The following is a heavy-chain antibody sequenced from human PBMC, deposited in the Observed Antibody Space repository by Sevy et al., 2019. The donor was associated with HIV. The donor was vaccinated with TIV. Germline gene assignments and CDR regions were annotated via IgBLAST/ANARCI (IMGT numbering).Heavy chain of an antibody. V-gene: IGHV3-15*01. CDR2: IKSKTDGGTT. Sequence: GGSLRLSCAASGFTFSNAWMSWVRQAPGKGLEWVGRIKSKTDGGTTDYAAPVKGRFTISRDDSKNTLYLQMNSLKTEDTAVYYCTTDTLKEGYLFDYWGQGTLVTVSS. CDR1: GFTFSNAW. D-gene: IGHD1-1*01. CDR3: TTDTLKEGYLFDY. J-gene: IGHJ4*02.